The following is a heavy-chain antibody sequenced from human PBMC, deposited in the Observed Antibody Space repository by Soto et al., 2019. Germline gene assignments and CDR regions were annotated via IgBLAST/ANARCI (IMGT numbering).Heavy chain of an antibody. Sequence: QVQLVQSGAEVKKPGASVRVSCKASGYTFTSYDINWVRQATGQGLEWMGWVNPNSGDTGYAQKFQGRVTMTRNTSISTAYMELSSLRSEDTAVYYRARDKWFGELLDYYYGMDVWGQGTTVTVSS. CDR2: VNPNSGDT. CDR3: ARDKWFGELLDYYYGMDV. J-gene: IGHJ6*02. CDR1: GYTFTSYD. D-gene: IGHD3-10*01. V-gene: IGHV1-8*01.